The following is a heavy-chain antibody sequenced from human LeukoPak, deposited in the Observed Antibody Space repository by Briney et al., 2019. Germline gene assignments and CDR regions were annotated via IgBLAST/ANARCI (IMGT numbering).Heavy chain of an antibody. CDR1: GFAVSSKY. V-gene: IGHV3-66*01. CDR2: IYLDGRA. J-gene: IGHJ4*02. Sequence: GGSLRLSCAASGFAVSSKYMNWVRQAPGKGLEWVTVIYLDGRADYADSVKGRFTISSDNSKNTVYLQLNSLKDEDTAVYYCARDAETSLANWGEGTLVTVPP. D-gene: IGHD5-24*01. CDR3: ARDAETSLAN.